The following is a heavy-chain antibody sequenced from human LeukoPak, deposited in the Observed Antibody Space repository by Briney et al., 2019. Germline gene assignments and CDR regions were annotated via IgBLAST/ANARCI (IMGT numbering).Heavy chain of an antibody. CDR2: IYYSGST. V-gene: IGHV4-59*01. D-gene: IGHD3-22*01. CDR3: AAADYYDSSDYYFDY. J-gene: IGHJ4*02. Sequence: SETLSLTCTVSGGSISSYYWSWIRQPPGKGLEWIGYIYYSGSTNYNPSLKSRVTISVDTSKNQFSLKLSSVTAADTAVYYCAAADYYDSSDYYFDYWGQGTLVAVSS. CDR1: GGSISSYY.